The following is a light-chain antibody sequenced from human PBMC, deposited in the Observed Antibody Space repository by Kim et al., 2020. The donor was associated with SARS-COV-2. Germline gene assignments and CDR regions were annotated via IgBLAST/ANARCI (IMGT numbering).Light chain of an antibody. J-gene: IGLJ2*01. CDR2: QDS. CDR1: KLGDKY. CDR3: QAWGSAVV. V-gene: IGLV3-1*01. Sequence: SYELTQPPSVSVSPGQTASITCSGDKLGDKYTFWYQQRPGLSPVLVIYQDSKWPSGIPERFSASSSGNTATLTISGTQAMDEADYYCQAWGSAVVFGGGTQLTVL.